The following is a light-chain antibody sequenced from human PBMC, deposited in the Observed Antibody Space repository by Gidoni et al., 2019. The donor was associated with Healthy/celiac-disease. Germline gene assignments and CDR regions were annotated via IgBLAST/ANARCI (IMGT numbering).Light chain of an antibody. J-gene: IGKJ3*01. CDR3: QQANSFPH. CDR2: AAS. CDR1: QSISSW. V-gene: IGKV1D-12*01. Sequence: DIQMTQSPSSVSASVGDRVTITCRASQSISSWLAWYQQKPGKAPKLLIYAASSLQSGVPSRFSGSGSGTDFTLTISSLQPEDFATYYCQQANSFPHFGPGTKVDIK.